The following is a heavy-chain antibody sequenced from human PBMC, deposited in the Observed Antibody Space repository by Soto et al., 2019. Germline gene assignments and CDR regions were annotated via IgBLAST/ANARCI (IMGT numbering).Heavy chain of an antibody. J-gene: IGHJ6*02. D-gene: IGHD2-15*01. CDR3: ARRAAYYYYGMDV. CDR1: GGTFSSYA. Sequence: SVKVSCKASGGTFSSYAISWVRQAPGQGLEWMGGIIPICGTANYAQKFQGRVTITADESTSTAYMELSSLRSEDTAVYYCARRAAYYYYGMDVWGQGTTVTVSS. CDR2: IIPICGTA. V-gene: IGHV1-69*13.